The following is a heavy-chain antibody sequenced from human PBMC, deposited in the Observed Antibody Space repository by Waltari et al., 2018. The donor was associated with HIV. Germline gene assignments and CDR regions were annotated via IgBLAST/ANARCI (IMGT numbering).Heavy chain of an antibody. CDR1: GFTFSNAW. Sequence: EVQLVESGGGLVKPGGSLRLSCAASGFTFSNAWMSWVRQAPGKGLEWVGRIKSKTDGGTTDYAAPVKGRFTISRDDSKNTLYLQMNSLKTEDTAVYYCTTSGLRYFDWLPTWGGMDVWGQGTTVTVSS. D-gene: IGHD3-9*01. J-gene: IGHJ6*02. CDR3: TTSGLRYFDWLPTWGGMDV. V-gene: IGHV3-15*01. CDR2: IKSKTDGGTT.